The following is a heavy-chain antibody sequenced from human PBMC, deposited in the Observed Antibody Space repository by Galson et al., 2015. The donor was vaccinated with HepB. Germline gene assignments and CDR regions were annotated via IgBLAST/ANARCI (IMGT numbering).Heavy chain of an antibody. CDR3: AKGLGSGHYYGMDV. V-gene: IGHV3-53*01. J-gene: IGHJ6*02. CDR1: GFTVSSDY. CDR2: VYSGGST. Sequence: SLRLSCAASGFTVSSDYMSWVRQAPGEGLQWVSIVYSGGSTYYADSVRGRFTISGDNSKNTLYLQMNSLRAEDTAVYYCAKGLGSGHYYGMDVWGQGTTITVSS. D-gene: IGHD6-19*01.